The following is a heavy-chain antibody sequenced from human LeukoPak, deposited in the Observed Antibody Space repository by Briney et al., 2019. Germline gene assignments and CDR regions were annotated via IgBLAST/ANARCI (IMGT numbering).Heavy chain of an antibody. V-gene: IGHV4-39*01. J-gene: IGHJ4*02. Sequence: SETLSLTCTVSGGSISSSSYYWAWIRQPPGKGLEWIASTSHSGRTFYKTPLQSRVTMSVDTSKNQFSLSLRSVTAADTAVYYCARSPCGADCYFDSWGQGTLVTVSS. D-gene: IGHD2-21*02. CDR1: GGSISSSSYY. CDR2: TSHSGRT. CDR3: ARSPCGADCYFDS.